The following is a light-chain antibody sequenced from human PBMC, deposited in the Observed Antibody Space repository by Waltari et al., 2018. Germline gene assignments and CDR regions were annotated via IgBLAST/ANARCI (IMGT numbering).Light chain of an antibody. J-gene: IGKJ3*01. Sequence: DIVITHSPDPLAVPLGARATTTSTSIKRVLYDSNNKNYLGWYQKKPGQPPKLLISWASTRESGVPDRFSGSGSGTDFTLTISSLQAEDVAVYYCQQCYGLPLTFGPGTRVDIK. CDR2: WAS. CDR1: KRVLYDSNNKNY. V-gene: IGKV4-1*01. CDR3: QQCYGLPLT.